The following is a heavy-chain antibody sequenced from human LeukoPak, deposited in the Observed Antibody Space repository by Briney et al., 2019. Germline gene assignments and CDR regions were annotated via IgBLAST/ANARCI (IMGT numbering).Heavy chain of an antibody. CDR2: IEEDGSEK. V-gene: IGHV3-7*03. J-gene: IGHJ3*02. CDR1: GFTFSNYW. CDR3: AKDITGDHAFDI. D-gene: IGHD1-14*01. Sequence: GGSLRLSCAASGFTFSNYWMTWVRQAPGKGLEWVANIEEDGSEKYYVDSVEGRFTISRDNAKNSLYLQMNSLRAEDTALYYCAKDITGDHAFDIWGQGTMVTVSS.